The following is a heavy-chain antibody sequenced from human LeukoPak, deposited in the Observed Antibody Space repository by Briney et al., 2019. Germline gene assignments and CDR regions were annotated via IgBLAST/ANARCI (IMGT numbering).Heavy chain of an antibody. J-gene: IGHJ6*03. V-gene: IGHV3-7*01. CDR3: ARDPGAMDV. D-gene: IGHD3-10*01. CDR2: IKQDGSEK. Sequence: PGGSLRLSCAASGFTFSSCWMSWVRQAPGKGLEWVANIKQDGSEKYYVDSVKGRFTISRDNAKNSLYLQMNSLRAEDTAVYYCARDPGAMDVWGKGTTVTVSS. CDR1: GFTFSSCW.